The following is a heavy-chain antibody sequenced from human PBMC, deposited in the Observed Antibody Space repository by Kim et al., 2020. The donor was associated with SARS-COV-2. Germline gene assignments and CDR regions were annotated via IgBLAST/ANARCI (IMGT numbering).Heavy chain of an antibody. J-gene: IGHJ4*02. CDR2: IYHSGST. CDR1: GGSISSSNW. Sequence: SETLSLTCAVSGGSISSSNWWRWVRQPPGKGLEWIGEIYHSGSTNYNPSLKSRVTISVDKSKNQFSLKLSSVTAADTAVYYCARLRGVIQAGEFDYWGQGTLVTVSS. D-gene: IGHD3-10*01. V-gene: IGHV4-4*02. CDR3: ARLRGVIQAGEFDY.